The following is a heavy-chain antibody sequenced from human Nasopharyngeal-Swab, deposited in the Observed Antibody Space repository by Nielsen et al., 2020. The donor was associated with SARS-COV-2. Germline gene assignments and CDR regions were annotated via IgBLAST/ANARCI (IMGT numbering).Heavy chain of an antibody. CDR2: IGTLADT. Sequence: GESLKISCAASGFTFSSYDMYWVRQAPGKGLEWVSAIGTLADTFYPDPVKGRFTISRDNAKNSLYLQMNSLRAGDTAVYYCARSSVVTWNPFDYWGQGTLVTVSS. D-gene: IGHD1-1*01. J-gene: IGHJ4*02. V-gene: IGHV3-13*01. CDR1: GFTFSSYD. CDR3: ARSSVVTWNPFDY.